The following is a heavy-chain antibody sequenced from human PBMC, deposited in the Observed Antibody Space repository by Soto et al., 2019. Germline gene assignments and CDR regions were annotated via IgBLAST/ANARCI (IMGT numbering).Heavy chain of an antibody. D-gene: IGHD5-18*01. CDR3: AKDLGYSYPPSGMDV. V-gene: IGHV1-69*13. Sequence: GASVKVSCKASGGTFSSYAISWVRQAPGQGLEWMGGIIPIFGTANYAQKFQGRVTITADESTSTAYMELSSLRSEDTAVYYCAKDLGYSYPPSGMDVSGQGTTVTVSS. J-gene: IGHJ6*02. CDR1: GGTFSSYA. CDR2: IIPIFGTA.